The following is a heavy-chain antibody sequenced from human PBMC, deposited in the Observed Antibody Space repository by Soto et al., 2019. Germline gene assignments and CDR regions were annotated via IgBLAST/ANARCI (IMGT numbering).Heavy chain of an antibody. CDR1: GFTFCASA. CDR2: IRSKANDYAT. D-gene: IGHD2-21*01. J-gene: IGHJ4*02. V-gene: IGHV3-73*01. CDR3: VRHVGETYFDY. Sequence: PGGSLRLSCAASGFTFCASAIQWVRQASGKGLEWVGRIRSKANDYATAYAASVKGRFTISRDDSKNTAYLQMNSLKTEDTAVYYCVRHVGETYFDYWGQGTLVTVSS.